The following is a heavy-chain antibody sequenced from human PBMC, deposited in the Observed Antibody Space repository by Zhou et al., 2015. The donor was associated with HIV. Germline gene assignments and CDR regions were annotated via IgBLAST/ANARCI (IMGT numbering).Heavy chain of an antibody. D-gene: IGHD3-22*01. Sequence: LVQSGTEVRKPGSSVKVSCKASGGTFSGSDISWVRQAPGQGLEWMGGITPMFDIKNYAQRFRARLNISVDQSTSTAYMELSSLTSEDAAIYFCARSSVNHDYAFDIWGQGTKVIVSS. CDR2: ITPMFDIK. V-gene: IGHV1-69*17. J-gene: IGHJ3*02. CDR3: ARSSVNHDYAFDI. CDR1: GGTFSGSD.